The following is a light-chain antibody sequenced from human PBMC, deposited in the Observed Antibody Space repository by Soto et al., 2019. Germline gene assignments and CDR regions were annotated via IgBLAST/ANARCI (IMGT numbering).Light chain of an antibody. V-gene: IGLV2-14*01. J-gene: IGLJ1*01. CDR3: FAFTTSFTHV. Sequence: QSALTQPASVSGSPGQSITLSCTGTNSDIGAYNYVSWFQQHPGKAPKLIISEVNNRPSGVSNRFSGSKSGNAASLTISGLQAEDEADYFCFAFTTSFTHVFGTGTKLTVL. CDR1: NSDIGAYNY. CDR2: EVN.